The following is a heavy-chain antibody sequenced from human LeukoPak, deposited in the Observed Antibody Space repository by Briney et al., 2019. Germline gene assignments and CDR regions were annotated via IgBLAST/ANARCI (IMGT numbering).Heavy chain of an antibody. CDR2: ISSSSSYI. D-gene: IGHD3-3*01. V-gene: IGHV3-21*01. Sequence: GGSLRLSCAASGFTFSSYSMNWVRQAPGKGLEWVSSISSSSSYIYYADSVKGRFTISRDNAKNSLYLQMNSLRAEDTAVYYCARDWNPVLRFLNWGQGTLVTVSS. J-gene: IGHJ4*02. CDR3: ARDWNPVLRFLN. CDR1: GFTFSSYS.